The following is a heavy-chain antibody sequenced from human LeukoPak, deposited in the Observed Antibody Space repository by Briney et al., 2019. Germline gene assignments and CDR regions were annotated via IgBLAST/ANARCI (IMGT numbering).Heavy chain of an antibody. D-gene: IGHD6-19*01. CDR1: GGSFSGYY. CDR3: ARSYSSGWYGWFDP. CDR2: INHSGST. J-gene: IGHJ5*02. Sequence: SETLSLTCAVYGGSFSGYYWSWIRQPPGKGLEWIGEINHSGSTNYNLSLKSRVTISVDTSKNQFSLKLSSVTAADTAVYYCARSYSSGWYGWFDPWGQGTLVTVSS. V-gene: IGHV4-34*01.